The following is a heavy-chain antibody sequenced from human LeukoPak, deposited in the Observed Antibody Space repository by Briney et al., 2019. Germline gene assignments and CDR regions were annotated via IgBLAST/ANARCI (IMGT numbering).Heavy chain of an antibody. CDR2: INPNSGGT. CDR1: GYTFTGYY. V-gene: IGHV1-2*02. CDR3: ARDPGGSGSSKDDY. J-gene: IGHJ4*02. Sequence: GASVKVSCKASGYTFTGYYMHWVRQAPGQGLEWMGWINPNSGGTNYAQKFQGRVTMTRDTSISTAYMELSRLRSDDTAVYYCARDPGGSGSSKDDYWGQGTLVTVSS. D-gene: IGHD1-26*01.